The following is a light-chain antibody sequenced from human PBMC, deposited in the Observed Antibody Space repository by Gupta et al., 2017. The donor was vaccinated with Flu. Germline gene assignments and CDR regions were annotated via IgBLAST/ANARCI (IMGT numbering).Light chain of an antibody. J-gene: IGKJ3*01. CDR1: QSLLHSNGYNY. CDR2: LGS. V-gene: IGKV2-28*01. CDR3: MQSLQTAT. Sequence: DIVMTQSPLSLPVTPGEPASISCRSSQSLLHSNGYNYLDWYLQKPGQSPQLLIYLGSNRASGVSDRFSGSGSGTDFTLKISRVEAEDVGVYYFMQSLQTATFGPWTKVDIK.